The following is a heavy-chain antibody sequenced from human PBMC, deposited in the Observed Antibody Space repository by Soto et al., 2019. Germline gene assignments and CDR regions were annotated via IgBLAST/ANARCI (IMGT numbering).Heavy chain of an antibody. CDR1: GYTLINYY. D-gene: IGHD6-13*01. Sequence: ASVKVSCKASGYTLINYYIHWVRQAPGQGLEWMGIINPMGGGTNYAQEFQGRVTLTSDTSTSTVYMELSSLRFADTALFYCARDLAAGDLWGQGTLVTVSS. V-gene: IGHV1-46*01. CDR3: ARDLAAGDL. J-gene: IGHJ5*02. CDR2: INPMGGGT.